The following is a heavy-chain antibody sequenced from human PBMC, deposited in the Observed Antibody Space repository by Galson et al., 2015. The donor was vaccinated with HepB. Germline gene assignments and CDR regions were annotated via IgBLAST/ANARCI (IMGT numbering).Heavy chain of an antibody. V-gene: IGHV1-2*02. D-gene: IGHD6-19*01. CDR2: INPNSGGT. J-gene: IGHJ6*02. CDR3: ARVRASRIAVAGTSYYYYGMDV. CDR1: GYTFTGYY. Sequence: SVKVSCKASGYTFTGYYMHWVRQAPGQGLEWMGWINPNSGGTNYAQKFQGRVTMTRDTSISTAYMELSRLRSDDTAVYYCARVRASRIAVAGTSYYYYGMDVWGQGTTVTVSS.